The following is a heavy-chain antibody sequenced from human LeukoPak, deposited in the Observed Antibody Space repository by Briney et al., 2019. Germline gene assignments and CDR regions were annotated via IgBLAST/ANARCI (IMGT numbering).Heavy chain of an antibody. Sequence: PGGSLRLSCAASGFTFSSYWMSWVRQAPGKGLEWVANIKQDGSEKYYVDSVKGQFTISRDNAKNSLYLQMNSLRAEDTAVYYCARTSHFNLVVVAEDYWGQGTLVTVSS. CDR2: IKQDGSEK. CDR1: GFTFSSYW. CDR3: ARTSHFNLVVVAEDY. D-gene: IGHD2-15*01. J-gene: IGHJ4*02. V-gene: IGHV3-7*01.